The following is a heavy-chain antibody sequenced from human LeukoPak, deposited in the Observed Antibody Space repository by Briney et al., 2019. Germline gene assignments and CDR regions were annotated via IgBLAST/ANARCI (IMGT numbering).Heavy chain of an antibody. D-gene: IGHD1-26*01. V-gene: IGHV4-34*01. Sequence: SETLSLTCAVYGGSFSGYYWSWIRQPPGKGLEWIGEINHSGSTNYNPSLKSRVTISVDTSKNQFSLKLSSVTAADTAVYYCARGRRGSYRFDYWGQGTLVTVSS. CDR1: GGSFSGYY. CDR2: INHSGST. J-gene: IGHJ4*02. CDR3: ARGRRGSYRFDY.